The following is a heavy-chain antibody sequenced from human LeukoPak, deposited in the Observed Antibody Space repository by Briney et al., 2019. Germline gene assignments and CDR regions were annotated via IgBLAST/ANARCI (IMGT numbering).Heavy chain of an antibody. D-gene: IGHD2/OR15-2a*01. CDR3: AKQEYYGPDY. Sequence: PGGSLTLSCAASGFTFSSYGMHWVRQAQGKGLEWVAFIRYDGSNKFYADSVKGRFTISRDASKSTLYLQMSSLRTEDTAVYYCAKQEYYGPDYWGQGTLVTVSS. CDR1: GFTFSSYG. CDR2: IRYDGSNK. V-gene: IGHV3-30*02. J-gene: IGHJ4*02.